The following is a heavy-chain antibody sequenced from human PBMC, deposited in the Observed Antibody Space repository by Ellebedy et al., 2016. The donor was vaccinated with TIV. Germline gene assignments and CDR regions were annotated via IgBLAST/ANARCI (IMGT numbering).Heavy chain of an antibody. CDR2: VHPGGGGT. CDR3: ARAPLTGVFYGMDV. D-gene: IGHD3-10*01. CDR1: GYTFTNYY. J-gene: IGHJ6*02. V-gene: IGHV1-46*01. Sequence: AASVKVSCKASGYTFTNYYMNRVRHAPGPGLEWMGIVHPGGGGTSYAQTFQGRFTMTRDTSTSTVYMELSSLSSEDTALYYCARAPLTGVFYGMDVWGQGTTVTVSS.